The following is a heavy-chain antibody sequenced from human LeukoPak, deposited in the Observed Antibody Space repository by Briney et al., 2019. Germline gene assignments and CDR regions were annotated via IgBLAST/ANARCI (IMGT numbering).Heavy chain of an antibody. CDR3: ARDRGTWNDDGFDY. CDR1: GGSISSYY. Sequence: PSETLSLTCTVSGGSISSYYWSWIRQPAGKGLEWIGRLYISGSTKNNPSLKSRVTMSVDTSKKQFSLKLSSVTAADTAVYYCARDRGTWNDDGFDYWGQGTLVTVSS. V-gene: IGHV4-4*07. D-gene: IGHD1-1*01. J-gene: IGHJ4*02. CDR2: LYISGST.